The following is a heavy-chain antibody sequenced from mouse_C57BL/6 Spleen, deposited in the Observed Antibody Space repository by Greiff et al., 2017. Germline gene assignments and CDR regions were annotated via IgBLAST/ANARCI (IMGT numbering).Heavy chain of an antibody. Sequence: VQLQQSGPELVKPGASVKISCKASGYAFSSSWMNWVKQRPGKGLERIGRIYPGDGDTNYNGKFKGKATLTADKSSSTAYMQLSSLTSEDSAVYFCARHYPIFDYWGQGTTLTVSS. V-gene: IGHV1-82*01. D-gene: IGHD1-1*02. J-gene: IGHJ2*01. CDR2: IYPGDGDT. CDR1: GYAFSSSW. CDR3: ARHYPIFDY.